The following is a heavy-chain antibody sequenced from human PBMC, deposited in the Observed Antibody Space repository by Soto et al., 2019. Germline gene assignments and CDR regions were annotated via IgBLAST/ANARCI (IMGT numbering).Heavy chain of an antibody. CDR1: GYTFTSYD. V-gene: IGHV1-8*01. Sequence: ASVKVSCKASGYTFTSYDINWVRQATGQGLEWMGWMNPNSGNTGYAQKFQGRVTMTRNTSISTAYMELSSLRSEDTAVYYCARLTRYCSGGSCYPLHFDDWGQGTLVTVSS. CDR3: ARLTRYCSGGSCYPLHFDD. CDR2: MNPNSGNT. J-gene: IGHJ4*02. D-gene: IGHD2-15*01.